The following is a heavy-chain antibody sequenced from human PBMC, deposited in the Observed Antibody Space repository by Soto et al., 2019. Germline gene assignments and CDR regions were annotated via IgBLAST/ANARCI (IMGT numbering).Heavy chain of an antibody. D-gene: IGHD3-10*01. Sequence: ASVKVSCKASGYTFTSYYMHWVRQAPGQGLEWMGIINPSGGSTSYAQKFQGRVTMTRDTSTSTVYMELSSLRSEDTAVYYCAREVLGGYYGSGSYKPDGDAFDIWGQGTMVTVSS. CDR2: INPSGGST. CDR3: AREVLGGYYGSGSYKPDGDAFDI. CDR1: GYTFTSYY. V-gene: IGHV1-46*03. J-gene: IGHJ3*02.